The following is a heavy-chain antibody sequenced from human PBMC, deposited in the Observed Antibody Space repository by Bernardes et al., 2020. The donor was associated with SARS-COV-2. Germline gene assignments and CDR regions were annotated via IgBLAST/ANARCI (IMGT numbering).Heavy chain of an antibody. CDR1: GYTLTELS. V-gene: IGHV1-24*01. Sequence: ASVKVSCQVSGYTLTELSMHWVRQAPGKGLEWMGGFDPEDGETIYAQKFQGRVTMTEDTSTDTAYMELSSLRSEDTAVYYCATAYCSSTSFYWDFDYWGQGTLVTVSS. CDR2: FDPEDGET. D-gene: IGHD2-2*01. CDR3: ATAYCSSTSFYWDFDY. J-gene: IGHJ4*02.